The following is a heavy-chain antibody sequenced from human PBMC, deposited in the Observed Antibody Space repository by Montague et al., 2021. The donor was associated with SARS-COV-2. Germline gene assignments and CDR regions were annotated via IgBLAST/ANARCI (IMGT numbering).Heavy chain of an antibody. Sequence: SGRNYYNPSLKSRDTISLDTYKNQFSLKMSSVTAADTAVYYCARVQGITMIVVVIGACDSWGQGTMVTVS. V-gene: IGHV4-31*02. J-gene: IGHJ3*02. CDR2: SGRN. CDR3: ARVQGITMIVVVIGACDS. D-gene: IGHD3-22*01.